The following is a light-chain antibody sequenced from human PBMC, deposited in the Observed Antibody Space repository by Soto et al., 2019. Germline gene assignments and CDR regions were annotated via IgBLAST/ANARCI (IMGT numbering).Light chain of an antibody. J-gene: IGKJ1*01. CDR1: QNINNN. Sequence: EIVMTQSPVTLSVSPGERATLSCRASQNINNNLAWYQQKPGQAPRLLIYGASTRATGISARFSGGGSGTDFTLTISRLEPEDFAVYYCQQYGSSPRTFGQGTKV. CDR3: QQYGSSPRT. CDR2: GAS. V-gene: IGKV3-20*01.